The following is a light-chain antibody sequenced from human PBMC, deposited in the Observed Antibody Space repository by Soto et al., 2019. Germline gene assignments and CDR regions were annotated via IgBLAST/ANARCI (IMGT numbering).Light chain of an antibody. CDR1: KVVGRN. V-gene: IGKV3-15*01. CDR3: QQYNNWPPYT. CDR2: GAS. J-gene: IGKJ2*01. Sequence: EIVMTQSPATLSVSPGKEATSSSGAIKVVGRNLAWYQQKPGQAPRLLTFGASTRATGIPARFSGSGSGTEFTLTISSLRSEDFAVYYCQQYNNWPPYTFGQGTKLEIK.